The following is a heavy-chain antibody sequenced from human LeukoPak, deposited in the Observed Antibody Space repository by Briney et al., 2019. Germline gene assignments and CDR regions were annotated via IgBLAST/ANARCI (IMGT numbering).Heavy chain of an antibody. Sequence: GGSLRLSCAASGFTFSTYAMSWVRQAPGKGLEWVAIISGRSERTYYGDSVKGRFTISRDNSKNTLYLQMNSLRAEDTAVYYCAKESRSAWPYYYDSSGHGGGDYWGQGTLVTVSS. CDR3: AKESRSAWPYYYDSSGHGGGDY. D-gene: IGHD3-22*01. V-gene: IGHV3-23*01. J-gene: IGHJ4*02. CDR2: ISGRSERT. CDR1: GFTFSTYA.